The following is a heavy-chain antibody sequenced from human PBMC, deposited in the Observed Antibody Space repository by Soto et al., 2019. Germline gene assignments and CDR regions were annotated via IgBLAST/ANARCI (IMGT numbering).Heavy chain of an antibody. D-gene: IGHD2-8*01. Sequence: PSGTLSYTCSVSGDSITTHGYYSCLIRHPPRKGLKWIGNVYSTGSTFSHPSLTSRVFISVDTSKNKFSLRLTSVTDADTAVYYCARSHYTYGLFIDYWGPGIMVTLSS. V-gene: IGHV4-39*01. J-gene: IGHJ4*02. CDR2: VYSTGST. CDR1: GDSITTHGYY. CDR3: ARSHYTYGLFIDY.